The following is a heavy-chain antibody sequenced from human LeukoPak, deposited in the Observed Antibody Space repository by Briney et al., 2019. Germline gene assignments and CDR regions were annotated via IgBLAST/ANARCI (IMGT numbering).Heavy chain of an antibody. Sequence: KPGGSLRLSCAASGFTFSSYSMNWVRQAPGKGLEWVSSISSSSSYIYYADSVKGRFTISRDNAKNSLYLRMNSLRAEDTAVYYCARGRIMITFGGVIVIPRYDYWGQGTLVTVSS. J-gene: IGHJ4*02. CDR1: GFTFSSYS. CDR3: ARGRIMITFGGVIVIPRYDY. CDR2: ISSSSSYI. V-gene: IGHV3-21*01. D-gene: IGHD3-16*02.